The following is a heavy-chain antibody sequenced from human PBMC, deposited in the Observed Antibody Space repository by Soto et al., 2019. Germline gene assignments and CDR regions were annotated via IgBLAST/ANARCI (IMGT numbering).Heavy chain of an antibody. CDR3: ARAAVAENYYFDY. J-gene: IGHJ4*02. D-gene: IGHD6-19*01. CDR1: GGSISSGGYY. CDR2: IYYSGST. Sequence: QVQLQESGPGLVKPSQTLSLTCTVSGGSISSGGYYWSWIRQHPGKGLEWIGYIYYSGSTYYNPSLKSRVTIAVDTSKNQFSLKLSSVTAADTAVYYCARAAVAENYYFDYWGQGTLVTVSS. V-gene: IGHV4-31*03.